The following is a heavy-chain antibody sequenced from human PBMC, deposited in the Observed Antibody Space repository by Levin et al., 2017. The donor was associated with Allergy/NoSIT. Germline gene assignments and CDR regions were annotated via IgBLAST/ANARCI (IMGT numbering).Heavy chain of an antibody. CDR2: IYPGDSDT. CDR3: ARRGTRDYYYYMDV. J-gene: IGHJ6*03. CDR1: GYSFTSYW. Sequence: LGESLKISCQGSGYSFTSYWIGWVRQMPGKGLECMGIIYPGDSDTRYSPSFQGQVTISADKSISTAYLQWSSLKASDTAIYYCARRGTRDYYYYMDVWGKGTTVTVSS. D-gene: IGHD1-1*01. V-gene: IGHV5-51*01.